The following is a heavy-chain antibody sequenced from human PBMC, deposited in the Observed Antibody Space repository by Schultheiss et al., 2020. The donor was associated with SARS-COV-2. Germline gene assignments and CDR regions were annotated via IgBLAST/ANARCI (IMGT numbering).Heavy chain of an antibody. J-gene: IGHJ4*02. V-gene: IGHV3-15*01. Sequence: GGSLRLSCAASGFTFSDYYMSWVRQAPGKGLEWVGFIRNKANGGTTDYAAPVKGRFTISRDDSKNTLYLQMNSLKTEDTAVYYCTTDLPTVTTGALFDYWGQGTLVTVSS. CDR1: GFTFSDYY. D-gene: IGHD4-17*01. CDR3: TTDLPTVTTGALFDY. CDR2: IRNKANGGTT.